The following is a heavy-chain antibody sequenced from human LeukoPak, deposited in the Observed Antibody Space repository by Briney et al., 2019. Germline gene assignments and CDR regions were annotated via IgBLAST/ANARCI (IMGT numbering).Heavy chain of an antibody. CDR3: ARVVGDYGGWFDP. V-gene: IGHV3-21*01. CDR2: ISSSSSYI. J-gene: IGHJ5*02. D-gene: IGHD4-23*01. CDR1: GFTFSSYS. Sequence: PGGSLRLSCAASGFTFSSYSMNWVRQAPGKGLEWVSSISSSSSYIYYADSVKGRFTISRDNAKNSLYLQMNSLRAEDTAVYYCARVVGDYGGWFDPWGQGTLVTVSS.